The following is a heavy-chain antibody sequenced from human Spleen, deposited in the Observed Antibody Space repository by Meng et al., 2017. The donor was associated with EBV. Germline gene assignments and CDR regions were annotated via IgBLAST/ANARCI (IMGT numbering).Heavy chain of an antibody. V-gene: IGHV4-4*02. CDR3: ATGMFSYGPFDT. Sequence: QVTLQESAPGLVKPSGTLSLTCTVSGGSITNPNWWTWVRQSPGKGLEWIGEIYHSGFRTYNPSLESRVTISVDKSKNQFSLNVNSVTAADTAVYYCATGMFSYGPFDTWGQGTLVTVSS. CDR1: GGSITNPNW. D-gene: IGHD3-10*01. J-gene: IGHJ4*02. CDR2: IYHSGFR.